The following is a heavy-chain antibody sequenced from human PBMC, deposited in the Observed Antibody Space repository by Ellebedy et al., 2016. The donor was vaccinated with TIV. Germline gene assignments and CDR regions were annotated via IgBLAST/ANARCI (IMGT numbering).Heavy chain of an antibody. J-gene: IGHJ4*02. V-gene: IGHV1-18*04. Sequence: ASVKVSCXASGYTFTSYGISWVRQAPGQGLEWMGWISAYNGNTNYAQKLQGRVTTTRDTSASTVYLELSSLRSEDTAVYYCAREGRFGSGYLDYWGQGTLVTVSS. CDR2: ISAYNGNT. CDR1: GYTFTSYG. CDR3: AREGRFGSGYLDY. D-gene: IGHD3-3*01.